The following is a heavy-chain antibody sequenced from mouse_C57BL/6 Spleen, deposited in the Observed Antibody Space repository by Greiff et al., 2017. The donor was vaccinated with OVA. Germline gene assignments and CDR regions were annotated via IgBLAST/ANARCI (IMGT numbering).Heavy chain of an antibody. CDR2: ISDGGSYT. CDR1: GFTFSSYA. Sequence: EVQLVESGGGLVKPGGSLKLSCAASGFTFSSYAMSWVRQTPEKRLEWVATISDGGSYTYYPDNVKGRFTISRDNAKNHLYLQMSHLKSEDTAMYYCARDFYYYGSSPYYFDYWGQGTTLTVSS. D-gene: IGHD1-1*01. J-gene: IGHJ2*01. V-gene: IGHV5-4*01. CDR3: ARDFYYYGSSPYYFDY.